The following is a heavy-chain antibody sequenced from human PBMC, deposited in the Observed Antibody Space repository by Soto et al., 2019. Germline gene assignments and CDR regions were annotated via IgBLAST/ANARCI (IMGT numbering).Heavy chain of an antibody. Sequence: EVQLVESGGLLVQPGGSLRLSCAASGFTFSDYWMTWVRQAPGKGLEWVANIKQDESEKYYVDSVKGRFTISRDNTKNSLYLQMNSLRAEDTAIYYCARITIDAPAYCYNMDVWGRGTTVTVSS. J-gene: IGHJ6*03. CDR3: ARITIDAPAYCYNMDV. CDR2: IKQDESEK. D-gene: IGHD3-9*01. CDR1: GFTFSDYW. V-gene: IGHV3-7*01.